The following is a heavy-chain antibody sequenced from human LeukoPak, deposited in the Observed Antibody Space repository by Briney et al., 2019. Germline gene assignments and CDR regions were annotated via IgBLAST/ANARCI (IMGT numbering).Heavy chain of an antibody. Sequence: GGSLRLSCAASGFTFSSYSRNWVRQAPGKGLEWVSSISSSSSYIYYADSVKGRFTISRDNAKNSLYLQMNSLRAEDTAVYYCASGVVAATGSGEKFDYWGQGTLVTVSS. D-gene: IGHD2-15*01. CDR2: ISSSSSYI. CDR3: ASGVVAATGSGEKFDY. J-gene: IGHJ4*02. CDR1: GFTFSSYS. V-gene: IGHV3-21*01.